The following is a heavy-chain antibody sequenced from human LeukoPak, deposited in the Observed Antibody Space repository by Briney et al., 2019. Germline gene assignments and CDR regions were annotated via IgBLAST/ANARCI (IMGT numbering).Heavy chain of an antibody. CDR3: ARGRKLAAAAPWTPSFDY. CDR1: GGSFSGYY. D-gene: IGHD6-13*01. Sequence: PSETLSLTCAVYGGSFSGYYWSWIRQPPGKGLEWIGEINHSGSTNYNPSLKSRVTISVDTSKNQFSLKLSSVTAADTAVYYCARGRKLAAAAPWTPSFDYGRQGTRVTVSS. V-gene: IGHV4-34*01. CDR2: INHSGST. J-gene: IGHJ4*02.